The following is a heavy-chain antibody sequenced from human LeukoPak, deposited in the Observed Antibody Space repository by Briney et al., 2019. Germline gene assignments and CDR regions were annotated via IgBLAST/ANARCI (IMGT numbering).Heavy chain of an antibody. D-gene: IGHD3-10*01. CDR1: GFTFRNYG. J-gene: IGHJ4*02. CDR2: ISYDGSNT. Sequence: GSLRLSCAASGFTFRNYGMHWFRQAPGEGLEWVSLISYDGSNTYADSVKGRFTISRDNSMNTLYLQMNSLRAEDTAVYYCAKESGDYYFDYWGQGTLVTVSS. CDR3: AKESGDYYFDY. V-gene: IGHV3-30*18.